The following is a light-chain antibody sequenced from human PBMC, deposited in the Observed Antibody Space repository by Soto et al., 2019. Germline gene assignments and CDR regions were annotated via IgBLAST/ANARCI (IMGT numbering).Light chain of an antibody. Sequence: QAVVTHEPSLTVSPGGTVTLTCTSSTGAVTSDHYPNWFQQQPGQAPRSLIYSISNRHSWTPARFSGSLLGAKAALTLSGVQPEDEAEYYCLLYYGGVYVFGTGTKLTVL. CDR1: TGAVTSDHY. CDR2: SIS. V-gene: IGLV7-43*01. CDR3: LLYYGGVYV. J-gene: IGLJ1*01.